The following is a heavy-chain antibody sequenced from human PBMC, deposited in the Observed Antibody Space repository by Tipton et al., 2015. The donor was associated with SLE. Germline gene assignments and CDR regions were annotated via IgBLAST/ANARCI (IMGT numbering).Heavy chain of an antibody. CDR3: ARDDYYDSSALAI. CDR2: IYTSGST. V-gene: IGHV4-61*02. CDR1: GGSISSGSYY. Sequence: LRLSCTVSGGSISSGSYYWSWIRQPAGKGLEWIGRIYTSGSTNYNPSLKSRVTISVDTSKNQFSLKLSSVTAADTAVYYCARDDYYDSSALAIWGQGTMVTVSS. J-gene: IGHJ3*02. D-gene: IGHD3-22*01.